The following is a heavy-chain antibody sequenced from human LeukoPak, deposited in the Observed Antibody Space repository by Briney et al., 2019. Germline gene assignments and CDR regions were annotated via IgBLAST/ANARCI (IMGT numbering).Heavy chain of an antibody. V-gene: IGHV3-7*01. CDR1: GFTFSSYW. Sequence: PGGSLRLSCAASGFTFSSYWMSWVRQAPGKGLEWVANIKQDGSGKYYVDSVKGRFTISRDNAKNSLYLQMNSLRAEDTAVYYCARAPPYYYDSSGYRWDYWGQGTLVTVSS. J-gene: IGHJ4*02. CDR2: IKQDGSGK. D-gene: IGHD3-22*01. CDR3: ARAPPYYYDSSGYRWDY.